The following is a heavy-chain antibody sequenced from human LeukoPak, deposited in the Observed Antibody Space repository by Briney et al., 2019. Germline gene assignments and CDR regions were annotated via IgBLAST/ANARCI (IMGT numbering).Heavy chain of an antibody. CDR3: ARDKALWALEVFAYGMDV. CDR2: IYYSGST. CDR1: GGSISSGGYY. J-gene: IGHJ6*02. Sequence: SETLSLTCTVSGGSISSGGYYWGWLRQHPGKGLEWIGYIYYSGSTYYNPSLKSRVTISVDTSESQFSLKLSSVTAADTAVYYCARDKALWALEVFAYGMDVWGQGTTVTVSS. V-gene: IGHV4-31*03. D-gene: IGHD3-10*01.